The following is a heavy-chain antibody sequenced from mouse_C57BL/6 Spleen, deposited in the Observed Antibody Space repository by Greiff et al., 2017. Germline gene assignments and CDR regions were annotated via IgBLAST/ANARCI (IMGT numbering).Heavy chain of an antibody. Sequence: QVQLQQSGAELVRPGSSVKLSCKASGYTFTSYWMHWVKQRPIQGLEWIGNIDPSDSETHYNQKFKDKATLTVDKSSSTAYMQLSSLTSEDSAVYYCARDGNYLFDYWGQGTTLTVSS. CDR1: GYTFTSYW. D-gene: IGHD2-1*01. CDR2: IDPSDSET. J-gene: IGHJ2*01. CDR3: ARDGNYLFDY. V-gene: IGHV1-52*01.